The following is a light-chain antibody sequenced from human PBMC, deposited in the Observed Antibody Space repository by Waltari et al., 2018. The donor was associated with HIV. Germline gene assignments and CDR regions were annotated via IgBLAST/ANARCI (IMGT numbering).Light chain of an antibody. V-gene: IGLV2-14*03. Sequence: QSALTQPASVSGSPGQSTTISCTGSSSDIGAYNSVSRYQQHPGKAPKLLIYDVSNRPSGVSGRFSGSKSGNTASLTISGLQAEDEADYFCKSKTSSSTPCVCGTGTKVAVL. CDR2: DVS. CDR3: KSKTSSSTPCV. J-gene: IGLJ1*01. CDR1: SSDIGAYNS.